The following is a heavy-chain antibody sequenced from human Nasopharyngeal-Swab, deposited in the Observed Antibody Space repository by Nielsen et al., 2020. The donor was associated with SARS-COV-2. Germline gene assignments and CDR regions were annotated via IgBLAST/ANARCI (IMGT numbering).Heavy chain of an antibody. J-gene: IGHJ4*02. CDR2: ISGSGGST. D-gene: IGHD4-17*01. CDR1: GFTFISYA. Sequence: GESLKISCAASGFTFISYAMSWVRQAPGKGLEWVSAISGSGGSTYYADSVKGRFTISRDNSKNTLYLQMNSLRAEDTAVYYCANQDYGDYGRDYWGQGTLVTVSS. V-gene: IGHV3-23*01. CDR3: ANQDYGDYGRDY.